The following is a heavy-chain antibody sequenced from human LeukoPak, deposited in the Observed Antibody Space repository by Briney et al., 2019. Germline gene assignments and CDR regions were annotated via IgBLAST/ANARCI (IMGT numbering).Heavy chain of an antibody. D-gene: IGHD3-3*01. CDR3: ARGLYYDFWSGYSTAFDI. V-gene: IGHV4-34*01. CDR2: TNHSGST. Sequence: SETLSLTCAVYGGSFSGYYWSWLRQPPGKGLEWIGETNHSGSTNYNPSLKSRVTISVDTSKNQYSLKLSSVTAADTAVYYCARGLYYDFWSGYSTAFDIWGQGTMVTVSS. J-gene: IGHJ3*02. CDR1: GGSFSGYY.